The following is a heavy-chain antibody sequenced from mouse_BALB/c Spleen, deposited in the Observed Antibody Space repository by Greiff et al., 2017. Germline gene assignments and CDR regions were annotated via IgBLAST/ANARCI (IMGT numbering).Heavy chain of an antibody. J-gene: IGHJ4*01. CDR2: IDPANGNT. Sequence: VQLQQSGAELVKPGASVKLSCTASGFNIKDTYMHWVKQRPEQGLEWIGRIDPANGNTKYDPKFQGKATITADTSSNTAYLQLSSLTSEDTAVYYCALIYDGYPMDYWGQGTSGTVAS. D-gene: IGHD2-3*01. V-gene: IGHV14-3*02. CDR1: GFNIKDTY. CDR3: ALIYDGYPMDY.